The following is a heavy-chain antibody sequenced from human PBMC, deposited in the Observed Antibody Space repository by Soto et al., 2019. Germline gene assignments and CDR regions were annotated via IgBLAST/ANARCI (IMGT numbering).Heavy chain of an antibody. V-gene: IGHV4-59*01. Sequence: SETLSLTCNVSGGSISGYYWSWIRQAPGKGLQWIGYIFHSGSTSYNPSLRSRVTISVDTSKNQFSLNMNSVTAADTAVYYCAKVRGYASGWRYFDYWGQGTLVTVSS. CDR3: AKVRGYASGWRYFDY. CDR1: GGSISGYY. D-gene: IGHD5-18*01. J-gene: IGHJ4*02. CDR2: IFHSGST.